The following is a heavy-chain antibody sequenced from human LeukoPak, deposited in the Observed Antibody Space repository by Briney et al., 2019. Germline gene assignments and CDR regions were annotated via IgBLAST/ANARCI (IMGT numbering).Heavy chain of an antibody. Sequence: PGGSLRLSCAASGFTFSSYAMSWVRQAPGKGLEWVSAISGSGGSTYYADSVKGRFTISRDNSKNTLYLQMNSLRAEDTAVYYCAKDPPYDYVWGSYRYTGYYFDYWGQGTPVTVSS. CDR1: GFTFSSYA. V-gene: IGHV3-23*01. CDR3: AKDPPYDYVWGSYRYTGYYFDY. CDR2: ISGSGGST. D-gene: IGHD3-16*02. J-gene: IGHJ4*02.